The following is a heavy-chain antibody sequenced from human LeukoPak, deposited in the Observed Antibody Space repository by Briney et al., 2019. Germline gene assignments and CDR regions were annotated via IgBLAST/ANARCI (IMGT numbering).Heavy chain of an antibody. Sequence: PGGSLRLSCAASGFTFSSYSMNWVRQAPGKGLEWVSSISSSSSYIYYADSVKGRFTISRDNAKNSLYLQMNSLRAEDTAVYYCAKGGGMYYDILTGYLNYYYMDVWGKGTTVTVSS. CDR2: ISSSSSYI. J-gene: IGHJ6*03. V-gene: IGHV3-21*04. CDR1: GFTFSSYS. CDR3: AKGGGMYYDILTGYLNYYYMDV. D-gene: IGHD3-9*01.